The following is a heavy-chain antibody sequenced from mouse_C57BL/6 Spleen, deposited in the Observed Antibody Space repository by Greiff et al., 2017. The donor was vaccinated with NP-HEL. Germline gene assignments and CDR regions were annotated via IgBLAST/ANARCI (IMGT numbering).Heavy chain of an antibody. D-gene: IGHD3-2*02. V-gene: IGHV1-69*01. J-gene: IGHJ3*01. Sequence: QVHVKQPGAELVMPGASVKLSCKASGYTFTSYWMHWVKQRPGQGLEWIGEIDPSDSYTNYNQKFKGKSTLTVDKSSSTAYMQLSSLTSEDSAVYYCARKRDDSSGYWFAYWGQGTLVTVSA. CDR1: GYTFTSYW. CDR2: IDPSDSYT. CDR3: ARKRDDSSGYWFAY.